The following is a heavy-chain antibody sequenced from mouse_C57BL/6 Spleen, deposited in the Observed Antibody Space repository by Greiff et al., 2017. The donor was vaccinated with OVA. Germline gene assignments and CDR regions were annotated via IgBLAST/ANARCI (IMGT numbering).Heavy chain of an antibody. J-gene: IGHJ4*01. CDR3: AGDYYGTGAMDY. CDR1: GFTFSDYG. D-gene: IGHD1-1*01. CDR2: ISSGSSTI. V-gene: IGHV5-17*01. Sequence: EVKLVESGGGLVKPGGSLKLSCAASGFTFSDYGMHWVRQAPEKGLEWVAYISSGSSTIYYADTVKGRFTISRDNAKNTLFLQMTSLRSEDTAMYYCAGDYYGTGAMDYWGQGTSVTVSS.